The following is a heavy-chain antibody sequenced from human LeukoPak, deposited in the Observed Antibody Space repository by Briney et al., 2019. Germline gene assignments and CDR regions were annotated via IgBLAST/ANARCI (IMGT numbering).Heavy chain of an antibody. CDR3: ARHGYSYGYSFDY. J-gene: IGHJ4*02. V-gene: IGHV6-1*01. Sequence: SQTLSLTCAISGYSVSSNSAAWNWMTHAPSRGLEGRGRTYYRSKWYNEYPVAVTSRITINPDTSQNQFSLELTSVTPEDRAVYHCARHGYSYGYSFDYWGQGTMVTVSS. D-gene: IGHD5-18*01. CDR2: TYYRSKWYN. CDR1: GYSVSSNSAA.